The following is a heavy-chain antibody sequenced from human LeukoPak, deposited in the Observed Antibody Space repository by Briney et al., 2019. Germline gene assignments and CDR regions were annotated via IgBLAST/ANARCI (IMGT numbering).Heavy chain of an antibody. V-gene: IGHV3-48*01. D-gene: IGHD2-21*01. CDR3: AKDFRIGYSAHFDY. J-gene: IGHJ4*02. CDR1: GFTFSTYS. CDR2: ISTSSSTI. Sequence: PGGSLRLSCAASGFTFSTYSMNWVRQAPGKGLEWVSYISTSSSTIYYADSVKGRFTISRDNAKNSLYLQMDSLRGEDTAVYCCAKDFRIGYSAHFDYWGQGALVTVSS.